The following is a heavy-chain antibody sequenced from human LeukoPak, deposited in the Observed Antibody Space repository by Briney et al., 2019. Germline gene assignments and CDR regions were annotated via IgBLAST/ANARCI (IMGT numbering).Heavy chain of an antibody. CDR3: ARDLTGAAAGPTLTRLLDLPFDY. Sequence: ASVKVSCKASGYTFTSYGISWVRQAPGRGLEWMGWISAYNGNTNYAQKLQGRVTMTTDTSTSTAYMELRSLRSDDTAVYYCARDLTGAAAGPTLTRLLDLPFDYWGQGTLVTVSS. V-gene: IGHV1-18*01. CDR1: GYTFTSYG. CDR2: ISAYNGNT. D-gene: IGHD6-13*01. J-gene: IGHJ4*02.